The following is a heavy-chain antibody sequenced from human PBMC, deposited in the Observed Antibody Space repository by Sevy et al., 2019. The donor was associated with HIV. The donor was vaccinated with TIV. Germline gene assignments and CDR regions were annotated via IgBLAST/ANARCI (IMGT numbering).Heavy chain of an antibody. CDR2: IKSKTDGGTT. D-gene: IGHD2-2*01. J-gene: IGHJ1*01. Sequence: GGSLRLSCAASGFTFSNAWMSWVRQAPGKGLEWVGRIKSKTDGGTTDYAAPVKGRFTISRDDSKNTLYLQMNSQKSGVTAVYYGTTDRGYCSSTGCSMEYFQHWGQGTLVTVSS. CDR3: TTDRGYCSSTGCSMEYFQH. CDR1: GFTFSNAW. V-gene: IGHV3-15*01.